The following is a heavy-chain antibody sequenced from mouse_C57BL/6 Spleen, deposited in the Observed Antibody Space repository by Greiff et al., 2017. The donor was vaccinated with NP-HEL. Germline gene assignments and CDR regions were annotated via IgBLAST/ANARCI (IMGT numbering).Heavy chain of an antibody. CDR3: TGREKITTVVAYYYAMDY. CDR2: ISSGGDYI. V-gene: IGHV5-9-1*02. J-gene: IGHJ4*01. D-gene: IGHD1-1*01. CDR1: GFTFSSYA. Sequence: EVTLVESGEGLVKPGGSLKLSCAASGFTFSSYAMSWVRQTPEKRLEWVAYISSGGDYIYYADTVKGRFTISTDNARNTPYLQMSSLKSGGTAMYYCTGREKITTVVAYYYAMDYWGQGTSVTVSS.